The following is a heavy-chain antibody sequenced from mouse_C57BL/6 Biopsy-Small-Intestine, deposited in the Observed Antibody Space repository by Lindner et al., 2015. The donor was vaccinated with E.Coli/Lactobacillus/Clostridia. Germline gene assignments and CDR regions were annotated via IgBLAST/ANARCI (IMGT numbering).Heavy chain of an antibody. CDR1: GYTFTTYS. CDR3: ARGKSVVSSFDD. Sequence: SVKVSCKASGYTFTTYSIHWVRQAPGQGLEWMGVINPSGGTTTYAQKFQGRVTMTTDTSTSAVYMDLSSLRSEDTAVYYCARGKSVVSSFDDWGQGTLVTVSS. J-gene: IGHJ4*01. CDR2: INPSGGTT. D-gene: IGHD2-13*01. V-gene: IGHV1S14*01.